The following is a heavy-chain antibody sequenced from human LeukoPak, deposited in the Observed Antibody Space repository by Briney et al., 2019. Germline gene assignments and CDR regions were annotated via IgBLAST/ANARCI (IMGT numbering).Heavy chain of an antibody. CDR3: SEGYFEPFDH. Sequence: PSETLSLTCVVSGAFVSSSHWTWIRHLPGKGLEWIGCLSYTGKTDYNPSLTSRVTISLDTSKNQVSLKLRSVTAADTAVYYCSEGYFEPFDHWGQGTLVTVSS. J-gene: IGHJ4*02. V-gene: IGHV4-59*02. D-gene: IGHD2/OR15-2a*01. CDR2: LSYTGKT. CDR1: GAFVSSSH.